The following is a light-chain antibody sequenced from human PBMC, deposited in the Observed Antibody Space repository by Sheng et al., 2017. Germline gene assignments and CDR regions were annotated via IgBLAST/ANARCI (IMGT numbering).Light chain of an antibody. V-gene: IGLV3-1*01. CDR1: KLGNTF. CDR2: QDD. Sequence: SYDLTQPPSVSVSPGQTATIPCSGDKLGNTFACWYRQKPGQSPVLVIYQDDKRPSGIPERFSGSNSGNTATLTISGTQAMDEADYYCQAWDSSTFYVFGTGTKVTVL. CDR3: QAWDSSTFYV. J-gene: IGLJ1*01.